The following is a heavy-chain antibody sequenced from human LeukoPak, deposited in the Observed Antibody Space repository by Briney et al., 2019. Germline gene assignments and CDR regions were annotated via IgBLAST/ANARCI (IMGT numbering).Heavy chain of an antibody. Sequence: SETLSLTCTVSGGSISSYYWSWIRQPPGKGLEWIGYIYYSGSTNYNPSLKSRVTISVDTSKNQFSLKLSSVTAADTAVYYCARTSGSYEPDAFDIWGQGTMVTVSS. V-gene: IGHV4-59*12. CDR3: ARTSGSYEPDAFDI. D-gene: IGHD1-26*01. J-gene: IGHJ3*02. CDR1: GGSISSYY. CDR2: IYYSGST.